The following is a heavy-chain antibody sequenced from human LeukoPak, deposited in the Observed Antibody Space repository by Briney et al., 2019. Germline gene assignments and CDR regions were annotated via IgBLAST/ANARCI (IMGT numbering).Heavy chain of an antibody. J-gene: IGHJ5*02. CDR1: GFTFSGSA. Sequence: PGGSLRLSCAASGFTFSGSAMHWVRQASGKGLEWVGRIRSKANSYATAYAASVKGRFTISSDDSKNTAYLQMNSLKTEDTAVYYCIRSYYYDSRGYIWFDPWGQGTLVTVSS. V-gene: IGHV3-73*01. D-gene: IGHD3-22*01. CDR2: IRSKANSYAT. CDR3: IRSYYYDSRGYIWFDP.